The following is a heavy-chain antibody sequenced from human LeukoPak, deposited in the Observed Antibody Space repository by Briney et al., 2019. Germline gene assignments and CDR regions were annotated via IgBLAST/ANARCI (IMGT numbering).Heavy chain of an antibody. J-gene: IGHJ4*02. D-gene: IGHD2-21*02. V-gene: IGHV3-23*01. CDR3: AKSSLGDYYFDY. CDR1: GFTFSSYA. CDR2: ISGSGGST. Sequence: GGSLRLSCAASGFTFSSYAMSWVRQAPGKGLEWVSAISGSGGSTYYADSMKGRFTISRDNSKNTLYLQINSLRAEDTAVYYCAKSSLGDYYFDYWGQGTLVTVSS.